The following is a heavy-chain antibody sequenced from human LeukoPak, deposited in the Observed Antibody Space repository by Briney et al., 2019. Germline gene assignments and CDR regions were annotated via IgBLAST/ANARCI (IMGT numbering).Heavy chain of an antibody. Sequence: SETLSLTCTVSGGSISSYYWSWIRQPPGKGLEWIGYIYYSGGTNYNPSLKSRVTISVDTSKNQFSLKLSSVTAADTAVYYCARETRTYGMDVWGQGTTVTVSS. CDR2: IYYSGGT. CDR1: GGSISSYY. J-gene: IGHJ6*02. CDR3: ARETRTYGMDV. V-gene: IGHV4-59*01.